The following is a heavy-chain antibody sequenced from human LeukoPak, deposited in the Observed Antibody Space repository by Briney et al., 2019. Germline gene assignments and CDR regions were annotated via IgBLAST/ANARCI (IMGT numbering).Heavy chain of an antibody. V-gene: IGHV3-15*01. J-gene: IGHJ3*02. CDR2: IKSKTDGGTT. CDR3: TTEAYYDILTGYRFDAFDI. D-gene: IGHD3-9*01. Sequence: GGSLRLSCAASGFTFSSYAMSWVRQAPGKGLEWVGRIKSKTDGGTTDYAAPVKGRFTISGDDSKNTLYLQMNSLKTEDTAVYYCTTEAYYDILTGYRFDAFDIWGQGTMVTVSS. CDR1: GFTFSSYA.